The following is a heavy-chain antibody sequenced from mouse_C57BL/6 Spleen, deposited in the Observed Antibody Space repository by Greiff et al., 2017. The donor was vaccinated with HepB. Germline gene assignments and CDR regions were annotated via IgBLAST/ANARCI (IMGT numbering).Heavy chain of an antibody. CDR3: ARTARIKY. Sequence: EVKLEESGPGLVKPSQSLSLTCTVTGYSITSGYGWNWIRQFPGNKLEWMGYISYSGSTNYNPYFKSRTSITRDTSKNQFFLQLNSVTTEDTATYYCARTARIKYWGQGTTLTVSS. J-gene: IGHJ2*01. D-gene: IGHD3-3*01. V-gene: IGHV3-2*02. CDR2: ISYSGST. CDR1: GYSITSGYG.